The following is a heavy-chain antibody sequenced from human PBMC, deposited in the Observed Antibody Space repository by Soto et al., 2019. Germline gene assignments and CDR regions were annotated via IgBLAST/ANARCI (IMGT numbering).Heavy chain of an antibody. CDR3: ARDRSVAVAGHGWFDP. CDR1: GYTFTTYA. D-gene: IGHD6-19*01. Sequence: GASVKVSCKASGYTFTTYAMHWVRQAPGQRLEWMGWINAGNGNTKYSQKFQGRVTITRDTSASTAYMELSSLRSEDTAVYYCARDRSVAVAGHGWFDPWGQGTLVTVSS. J-gene: IGHJ5*02. V-gene: IGHV1-3*01. CDR2: INAGNGNT.